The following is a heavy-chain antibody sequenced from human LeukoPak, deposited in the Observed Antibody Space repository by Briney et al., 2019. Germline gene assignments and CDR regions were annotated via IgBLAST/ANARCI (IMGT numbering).Heavy chain of an antibody. V-gene: IGHV3-48*01. Sequence: GGSLRLSCAASGFTFSSYSMNWVRQAPGKGLEWVSYISSSSSTIYYADSVKGRFTISRDNAKNSLYLQTNSLRAEDTAVYYCARVSSGWYGPGGFFDPWGQGTLVTVSS. D-gene: IGHD6-19*01. CDR3: ARVSSGWYGPGGFFDP. CDR1: GFTFSSYS. CDR2: ISSSSSTI. J-gene: IGHJ5*02.